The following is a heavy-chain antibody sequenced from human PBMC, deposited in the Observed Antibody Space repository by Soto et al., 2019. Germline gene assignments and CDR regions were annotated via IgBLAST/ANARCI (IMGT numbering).Heavy chain of an antibody. V-gene: IGHV3-23*01. CDR3: AKDLNGAGSFTSYYHYGMDV. CDR1: GFTFSNYA. Sequence: EVQMLESGGGLVHPGGSLRLSCAASGFTFSNYAMNWVRQAPGKGLEWVSSISGSGRNTYYADSVKGRLTISRDSSKNTLYLQMNSLRLEDTVVYYCAKDLNGAGSFTSYYHYGMDVWGQGTTVTVSS. CDR2: ISGSGRNT. J-gene: IGHJ6*02. D-gene: IGHD3-10*01.